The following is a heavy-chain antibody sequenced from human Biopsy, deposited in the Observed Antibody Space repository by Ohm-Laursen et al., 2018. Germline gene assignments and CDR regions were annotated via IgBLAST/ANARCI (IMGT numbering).Heavy chain of an antibody. J-gene: IGHJ5*02. CDR1: AYTFTGYY. V-gene: IGHV1-2*02. CDR2: INAKTGHT. D-gene: IGHD3-22*01. CDR3: TRGGYYYDSLAYYYWFDP. Sequence: GASVKVSCNLSAYTFTGYYVHWVRQAAGQGLEWLGLINAKTGHTNYAQKFQGRVTMTRDTSISTAYVDLSSLRSDDTAVYYCTRGGYYYDSLAYYYWFDPWGQGTLVTVSS.